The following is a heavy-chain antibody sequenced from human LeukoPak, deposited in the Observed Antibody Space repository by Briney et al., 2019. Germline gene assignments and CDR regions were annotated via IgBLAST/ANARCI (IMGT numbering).Heavy chain of an antibody. CDR2: IYTSGST. CDR3: ARGRRYYDSSGYFLNFDY. V-gene: IGHV4-61*02. CDR1: GGSISSGSYY. D-gene: IGHD3-22*01. J-gene: IGHJ4*02. Sequence: PSQTLSLTCTVSGGSISSGSYYWSWIRQPAGKGLEWIGRIYTSGSTNYNPSLKSRVTISVDTSKNQFSLKLSSVTAADTAVYYCARGRRYYDSSGYFLNFDYWGQGTLVTVSS.